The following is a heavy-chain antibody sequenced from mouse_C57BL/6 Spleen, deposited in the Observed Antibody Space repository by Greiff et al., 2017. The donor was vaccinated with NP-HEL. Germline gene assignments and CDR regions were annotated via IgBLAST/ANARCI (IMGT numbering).Heavy chain of an antibody. CDR1: GFTFTDYY. V-gene: IGHV7-3*01. CDR3: ARWRLGNFDY. CDR2: IRNKANGYTT. Sequence: VQLKESGGGLVQPGGSLSLSCAASGFTFTDYYMSWVRQPPGKALEWLGFIRNKANGYTTEYSASVKGRFTISRDNSQSILYLQMNALRAEDSATYYCARWRLGNFDYWGQGTTLTVSS. D-gene: IGHD4-1*01. J-gene: IGHJ2*01.